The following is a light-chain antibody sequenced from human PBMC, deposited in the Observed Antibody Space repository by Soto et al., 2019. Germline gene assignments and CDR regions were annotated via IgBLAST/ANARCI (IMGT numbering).Light chain of an antibody. CDR3: QTWGSGIVV. CDR2: LNSDGSH. CDR1: SGHSNYA. Sequence: QLVLTQSPSASASLGASVKLTCTLSSGHSNYAIAWHQQQSQKGPRNLMKLNSDGSHSKGDGIPDRLSGSSSGAERYLTIPSLQSEDEADYYCQTWGSGIVVFGGGTKLTVL. J-gene: IGLJ2*01. V-gene: IGLV4-69*01.